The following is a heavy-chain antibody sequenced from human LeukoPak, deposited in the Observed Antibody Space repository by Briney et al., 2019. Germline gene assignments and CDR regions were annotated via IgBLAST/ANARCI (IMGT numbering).Heavy chain of an antibody. CDR2: IKSKTDGGTT. D-gene: IGHD6-25*01. V-gene: IGHV3-15*01. J-gene: IGHJ4*02. CDR1: GFTVSSNY. CDR3: TTDSGSLDY. Sequence: GGSLRLSCAASGFTVSSNYMSWVRQAPGKGLEWVGRIKSKTDGGTTDYAAPVKGRFTISRDDSKNTLYLQMNSLKTEDTAVYYCTTDSGSLDYWGQGTLVTVSS.